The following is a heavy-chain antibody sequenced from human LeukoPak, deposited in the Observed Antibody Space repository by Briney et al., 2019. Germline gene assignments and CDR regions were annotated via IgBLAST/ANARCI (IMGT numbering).Heavy chain of an antibody. CDR3: ARDITSTMIVVVITGADAFDI. Sequence: ASVKVSCKASGYTFTGYYMHWVRQAPGQGLEWKGWINPNSGGTNDAQKFQGRVTMTRDTSISTAYMELSRLRSDDTAVYYCARDITSTMIVVVITGADAFDIWGQGTMVTVSS. CDR1: GYTFTGYY. V-gene: IGHV1-2*02. D-gene: IGHD3-22*01. J-gene: IGHJ3*02. CDR2: INPNSGGT.